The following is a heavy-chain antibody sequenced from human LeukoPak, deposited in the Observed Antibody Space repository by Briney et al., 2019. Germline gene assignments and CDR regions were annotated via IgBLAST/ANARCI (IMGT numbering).Heavy chain of an antibody. CDR1: GYTFTGYY. CDR3: ARVRLISYDILTGYYPPPVDVDY. Sequence: GASVKVSCKASGYTFTGYYMHWVRQAPGQGLEWMGWINPNSGGTNYAQKSQGRVTMTRDTSISTAYMELSRLRSDDTAVYYCARVRLISYDILTGYYPPPVDVDYWGQGTLVTVSS. CDR2: INPNSGGT. J-gene: IGHJ4*02. D-gene: IGHD3-9*01. V-gene: IGHV1-2*02.